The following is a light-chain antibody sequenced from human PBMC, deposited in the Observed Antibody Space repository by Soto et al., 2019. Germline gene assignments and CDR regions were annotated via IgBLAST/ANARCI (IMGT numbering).Light chain of an antibody. V-gene: IGLV1-40*01. CDR3: QSFDSSRFYV. Sequence: QSVLTQPPSVPGAPGQRVTISCTGSSSNIGTGYDVHWYQQLPGTAPKLLIYGNSNRPSGVPDRFSGSKSGTSASLAITGLQAEDEADYYCQSFDSSRFYVFGTGTKVTVL. CDR2: GNS. J-gene: IGLJ1*01. CDR1: SSNIGTGYD.